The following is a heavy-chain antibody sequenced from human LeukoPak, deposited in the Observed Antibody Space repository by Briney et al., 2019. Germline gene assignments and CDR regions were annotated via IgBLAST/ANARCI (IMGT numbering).Heavy chain of an antibody. CDR2: ISGDSRYI. CDR1: GFTFSSYA. CDR3: ARDPGTVADTYFDY. J-gene: IGHJ4*02. V-gene: IGHV3-21*01. Sequence: GRSLRLSCAASGFTFSSYAMSWVRQAPGKGLEWVSSISGDSRYIYYADSLKGRFTISRDNAKNSLHLQMNSLRAEDTAVYYCARDPGTVADTYFDYWGPGTLVTVSS. D-gene: IGHD6-19*01.